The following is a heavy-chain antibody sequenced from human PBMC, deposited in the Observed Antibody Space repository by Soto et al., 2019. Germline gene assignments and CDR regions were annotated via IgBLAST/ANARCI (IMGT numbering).Heavy chain of an antibody. CDR2: IYYSGTT. V-gene: IGHV4-28*01. D-gene: IGHD1-26*01. CDR1: GYSISSSNW. Sequence: ETLSLTCAVSGYSISSSNWCGWIRQPPGKGLEWIGYIYYSGTTYYNPSLKSRVTMSVDTSKNQFSLKLTSVTAVDTAVYYCARREIQGPIDYWGQGTLVTVSS. CDR3: ARREIQGPIDY. J-gene: IGHJ4*02.